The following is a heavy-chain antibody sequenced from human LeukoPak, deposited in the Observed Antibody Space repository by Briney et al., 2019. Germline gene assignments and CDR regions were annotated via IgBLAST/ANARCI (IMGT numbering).Heavy chain of an antibody. V-gene: IGHV3-7*03. Sequence: PGGSLRLSCVASEFIFSDYWMSWVRQALGKGLEWVANIKQGGREEKYVSSVKGRFAISRDDAKSTLYLQMDSLSGDDTAVYYCARDNGGWFDTWGRGTLVTVSS. CDR2: IKQGGREE. CDR1: EFIFSDYW. CDR3: ARDNGGWFDT. J-gene: IGHJ5*02. D-gene: IGHD3-10*01.